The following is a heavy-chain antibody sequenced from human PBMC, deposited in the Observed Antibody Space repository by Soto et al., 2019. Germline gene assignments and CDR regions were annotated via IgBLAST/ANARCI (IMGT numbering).Heavy chain of an antibody. D-gene: IGHD2-15*01. CDR2: FDPEDGET. CDR1: GYTLTELS. V-gene: IGHV1-24*01. Sequence: ASLKVSCKVSGYTLTELSMHWVRQAPGKGLEWMGGFDPEDGETIYAQKFQGRVTMTEDTSTDTAYMELSSLRSEDTAVYYCATATDCSGGSCYGWFDPWGQGTLVTVSS. CDR3: ATATDCSGGSCYGWFDP. J-gene: IGHJ5*02.